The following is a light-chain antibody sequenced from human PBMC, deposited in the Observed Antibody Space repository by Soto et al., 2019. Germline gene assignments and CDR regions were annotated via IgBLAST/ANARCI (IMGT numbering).Light chain of an antibody. CDR2: EVN. CDR3: STYTNNQRL. CDR1: SSDISGHNY. J-gene: IGLJ2*01. V-gene: IGLV2-14*01. Sequence: QSVLTQVASVSGSPGQSITISCTGTSSDISGHNYVSWYQHHPGKAPKLIIFEVNNRPSGVSSRFSGSKSGTTASLTISGLQAEDEADYYCSTYTNNQRLFGGGTKVTVL.